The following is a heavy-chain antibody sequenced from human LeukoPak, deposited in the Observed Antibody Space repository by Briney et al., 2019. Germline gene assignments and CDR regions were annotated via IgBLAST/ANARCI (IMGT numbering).Heavy chain of an antibody. D-gene: IGHD2-15*01. V-gene: IGHV4-34*01. CDR2: INHSGST. CDR1: GGSFSGYY. J-gene: IGHJ4*02. Sequence: SETLSLTCAVYGGSFSGYYWSWTRQPPGKGLEWIGEINHSGSTNYNPSLKSRVTISVDTSKNQFSLKLSSVTAADTAVYYCARGCSGGSCYFDYWGQGTLVTVSS. CDR3: ARGCSGGSCYFDY.